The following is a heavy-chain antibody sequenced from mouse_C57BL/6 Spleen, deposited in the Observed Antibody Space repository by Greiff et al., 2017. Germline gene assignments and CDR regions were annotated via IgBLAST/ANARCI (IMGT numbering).Heavy chain of an antibody. J-gene: IGHJ2*01. V-gene: IGHV1-55*01. CDR2: IYPGSGST. D-gene: IGHD1-1*01. Sequence: VQLQQPGAELVKPGASVKMSCKASGYTFTSYWITWVKQRPGQGLEWIGDIYPGSGSTNYNEKFKSKATLAVDTSSSTAFMQLSSLTSEDAAVFCCARYYYGSSWNYWGQGTTLTVAS. CDR1: GYTFTSYW. CDR3: ARYYYGSSWNY.